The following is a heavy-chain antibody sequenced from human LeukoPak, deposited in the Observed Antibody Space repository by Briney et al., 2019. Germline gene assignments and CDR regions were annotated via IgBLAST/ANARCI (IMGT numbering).Heavy chain of an antibody. J-gene: IGHJ3*02. CDR3: AREPSHYDFWSGYPDAFDI. V-gene: IGHV3-11*04. D-gene: IGHD3-3*01. CDR2: ISSSGSTI. Sequence: PGGSLRLSCAASGFTVSSNYMSWIRQAPGKGLEWVSYISSSGSTIYYADSVKGRFTISRDNAKNSLYLQMNSLRAEDTAVYYCAREPSHYDFWSGYPDAFDIWGQGTMVTVSS. CDR1: GFTVSSNY.